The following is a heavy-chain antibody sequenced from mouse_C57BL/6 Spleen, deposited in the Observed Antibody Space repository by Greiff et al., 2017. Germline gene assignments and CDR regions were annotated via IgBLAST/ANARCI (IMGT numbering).Heavy chain of an antibody. Sequence: EVQLQQSVAELVRPGASVKLSCTASGFNFTNTYMHWVKQRPEQGLEWIGRIDPANGNTKYAAKFQGKATLTADTSSNTAYLQLSSLTSEDTAVYYGARDWISTVEGYCDVWGTGTTVTVSS. CDR3: ARDWISTVEGYCDV. D-gene: IGHD1-1*01. CDR1: GFNFTNTY. CDR2: IDPANGNT. V-gene: IGHV14-3*01. J-gene: IGHJ1*03.